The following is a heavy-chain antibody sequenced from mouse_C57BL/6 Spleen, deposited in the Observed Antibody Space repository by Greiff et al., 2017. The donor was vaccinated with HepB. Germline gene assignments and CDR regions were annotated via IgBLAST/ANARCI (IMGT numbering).Heavy chain of an antibody. CDR1: GYTFTDHT. CDR3: ARYYYGSSYWFAY. Sequence: VKLMESDAELVKPGASVKISCKVSGYTFTDHTIHWMKQRPEQGLEWIGYIYPRDGSTKYNEKFKGKATLTADKSSSTAYMQLNSLTSEDSAVYFCARYYYGSSYWFAYWGQGTLVTVSA. D-gene: IGHD1-1*01. V-gene: IGHV1-78*01. J-gene: IGHJ3*01. CDR2: IYPRDGST.